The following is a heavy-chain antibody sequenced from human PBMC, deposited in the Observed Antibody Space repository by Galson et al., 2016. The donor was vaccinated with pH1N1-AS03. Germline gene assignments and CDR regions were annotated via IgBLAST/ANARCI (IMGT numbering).Heavy chain of an antibody. D-gene: IGHD6-19*01. CDR1: GFTFSNYA. CDR2: LSNSAAST. V-gene: IGHV3-23*01. Sequence: SLRLSCAASGFTFSNYAMGWVRQAPGKGLEWVSALSNSAASTYYADSVKGRFTISRDNSKNTLYLQMNSLRAEDTAIYYCAREIRFSGPLDYWGQGTLVTVSS. J-gene: IGHJ4*02. CDR3: AREIRFSGPLDY.